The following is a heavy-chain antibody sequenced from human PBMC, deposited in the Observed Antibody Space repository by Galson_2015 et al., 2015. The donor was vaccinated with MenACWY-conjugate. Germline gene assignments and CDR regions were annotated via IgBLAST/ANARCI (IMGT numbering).Heavy chain of an antibody. CDR1: GAPITSSDYF. J-gene: IGHJ4*02. D-gene: IGHD2-15*01. Sequence: ETLSLTCTASGAPITSSDYFGSWIRQSPGKGLEWIGTVFYNGTTYYNPSLKSRVTISVDTPKHQISLNLHSATSADTAVYYCARESSYCAGGTCGYFWGQGALVTVSS. CDR3: ARESSYCAGGTCGYF. V-gene: IGHV4-39*07. CDR2: VFYNGTT.